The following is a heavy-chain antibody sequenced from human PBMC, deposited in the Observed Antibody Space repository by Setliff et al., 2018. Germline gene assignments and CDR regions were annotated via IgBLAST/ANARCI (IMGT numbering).Heavy chain of an antibody. Sequence: PGGSLRLSCAASGFTLRNPGMHWVRQAPGRGLEWVTFISYDGFKIYYAESVKGRFTISRDISTNTLFLEIDSLRSEDTGLYYCAREGSIGWSQYFHHWGQGTPVTVSS. CDR3: AREGSIGWSQYFHH. V-gene: IGHV3-30*03. CDR1: GFTLRNPG. J-gene: IGHJ1*01. D-gene: IGHD6-19*01. CDR2: ISYDGFKI.